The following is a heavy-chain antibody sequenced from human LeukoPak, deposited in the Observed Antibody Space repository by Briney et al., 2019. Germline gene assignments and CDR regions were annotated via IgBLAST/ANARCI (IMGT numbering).Heavy chain of an antibody. Sequence: ASVKVSCKASGGTFSSYAISWVRQAPGQGLEWMGGIIPIFGTANYAQKFQGRVTITADESTSTAYMELSSLRSEDTAVYYCARVPRYDSSGYHLLYWGQGTLVTVSS. D-gene: IGHD3-22*01. J-gene: IGHJ4*02. V-gene: IGHV1-69*01. CDR1: GGTFSSYA. CDR3: ARVPRYDSSGYHLLY. CDR2: IIPIFGTA.